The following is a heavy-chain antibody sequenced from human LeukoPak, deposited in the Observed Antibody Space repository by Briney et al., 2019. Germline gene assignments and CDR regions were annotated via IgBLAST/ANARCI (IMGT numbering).Heavy chain of an antibody. J-gene: IGHJ3*02. CDR1: GYTFTGYY. CDR2: INPNSGGT. D-gene: IGHD3-16*01. Sequence: GASVKVSCKASGYTFTGYYMHWVRQAPGQGLEWMGWINPNSGGTNYAQKFQGRVTMTRDTSISTAYMELSRLRSDDTAVYYCAKESAGLGADAFDIWGQGTMVTVSS. CDR3: AKESAGLGADAFDI. V-gene: IGHV1-2*02.